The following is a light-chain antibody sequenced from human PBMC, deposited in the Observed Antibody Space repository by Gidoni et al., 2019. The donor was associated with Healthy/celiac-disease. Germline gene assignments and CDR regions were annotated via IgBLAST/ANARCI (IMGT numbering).Light chain of an antibody. Sequence: QSVLTQPPSASGTPGQRVTISCSGSSSNIGSNTVNWYHQLPGTAPKLLIYSNNQRPSGVPDRFSGSKSGTSASLAISGLQSEDEADYYCAAWDDSLNGLVVFGGGTKLTVL. CDR1: SSNIGSNT. CDR2: SNN. V-gene: IGLV1-44*01. J-gene: IGLJ2*01. CDR3: AAWDDSLNGLVV.